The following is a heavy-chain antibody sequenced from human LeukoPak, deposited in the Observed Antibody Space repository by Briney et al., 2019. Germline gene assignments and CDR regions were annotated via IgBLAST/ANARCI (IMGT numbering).Heavy chain of an antibody. CDR3: ARVNEYQLLSTYWYFDL. J-gene: IGHJ2*01. CDR2: INPSGGST. Sequence: ASVKVSCKASGYTFTSYYMRWVRQAPGQGLEWMGIINPSGGSTSYAQKFQGRVTMTRDTSTSTVYMELSSLRSEDTAVYYCARVNEYQLLSTYWYFDLWGRGTLVTVSS. CDR1: GYTFTSYY. V-gene: IGHV1-46*03. D-gene: IGHD2-2*01.